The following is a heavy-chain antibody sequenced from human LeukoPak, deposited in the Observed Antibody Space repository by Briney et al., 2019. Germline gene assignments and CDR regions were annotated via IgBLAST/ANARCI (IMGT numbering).Heavy chain of an antibody. V-gene: IGHV3-21*01. D-gene: IGHD3-10*01. CDR2: ISSSSSYI. J-gene: IGHJ6*02. Sequence: PGGSLRLSCAASGFTFSSYSMNWVRQAPGKGLEWVSSISSSSSYIYYADSVKGRFTISRDNAKNSLYLQMNSLRAEDTAVYYCARDGVLWFGGNYYYYGMDVWGQGTTVTVS. CDR1: GFTFSSYS. CDR3: ARDGVLWFGGNYYYYGMDV.